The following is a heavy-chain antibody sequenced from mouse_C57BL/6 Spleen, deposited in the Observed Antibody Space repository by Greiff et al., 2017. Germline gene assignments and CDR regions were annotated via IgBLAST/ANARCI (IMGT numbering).Heavy chain of an antibody. V-gene: IGHV1-26*01. J-gene: IGHJ2*01. D-gene: IGHD3-1*01. CDR2: INPNNGGT. Sequence: VQLQQSGPELVKPGASVKISCKASGYTFTDYYMNWVKQSHGKSLEWIGDINPNNGGTSYNQKFKGKATLTVDKSSSTAYMELRSLTAEESAVYYCASRGYNYWGQGTTLTVSS. CDR1: GYTFTDYY. CDR3: ASRGYNY.